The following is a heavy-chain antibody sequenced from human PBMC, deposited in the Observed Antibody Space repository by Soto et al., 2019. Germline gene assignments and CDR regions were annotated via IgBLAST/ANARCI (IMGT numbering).Heavy chain of an antibody. CDR1: GFTFSSYS. CDR2: ISSSSSYI. CDR3: ARGPLVVGWELLDYYYYGMDV. Sequence: LRLSCAASGFTFSSYSMNWVRQAPGKGLEWVSSISSSSSYIYYADSVKGRFTISRDNAKNSLYLQMNSLRAEDTAVYYCARGPLVVGWELLDYYYYGMDVWGQGTTVTVSS. D-gene: IGHD1-26*01. V-gene: IGHV3-21*01. J-gene: IGHJ6*02.